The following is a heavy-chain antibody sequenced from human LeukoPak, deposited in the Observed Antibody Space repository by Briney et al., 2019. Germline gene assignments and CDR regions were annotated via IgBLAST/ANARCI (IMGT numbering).Heavy chain of an antibody. V-gene: IGHV4-39*07. D-gene: IGHD6-13*01. J-gene: IGHJ4*02. CDR2: IYYSGST. CDR3: ARAAAAGTPKYYFDY. CDR1: GDSISSSSSY. Sequence: PSETLSLTCTVSGDSISSSSSYWGWIRQPPGEGLEWIGSIYYSGSTYYNPSLKSRVTISVDTSKNQFSLKLSSVTAADTAVYYCARAAAAGTPKYYFDYWGQGTLVTVSS.